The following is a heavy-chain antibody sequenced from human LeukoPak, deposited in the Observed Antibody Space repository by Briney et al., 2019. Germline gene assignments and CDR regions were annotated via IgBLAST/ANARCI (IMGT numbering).Heavy chain of an antibody. J-gene: IGHJ4*02. CDR1: GDSINIVY. V-gene: IGHV4-59*08. CDR2: INYNGTI. CDR3: ARLDCFADTWYND. D-gene: IGHD3/OR15-3a*01. Sequence: SETLSLPCTVSGDSINIVYWSWIGQSPGKGWEWIGYINYNGTIDYNPSLKSRLTISVDTSKNFVFLKLRSVTAADTAVYYCARLDCFADTWYNDWGLGTHVTVSS.